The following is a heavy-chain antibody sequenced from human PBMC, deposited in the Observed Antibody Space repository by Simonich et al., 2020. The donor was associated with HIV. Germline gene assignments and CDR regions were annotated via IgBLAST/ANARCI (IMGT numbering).Heavy chain of an antibody. Sequence: QVQLQQWGAGLLKPSETLSLTCAVYGGSFSNYYWNWIRQPPGKGLEWIGEINHSGSAKYNPSPKSRVTISEDASKNHFSLRLSSVTAADTAVYYCARSAGWLPLDYWGLGTLVTVSS. CDR1: GGSFSNYY. V-gene: IGHV4-34*01. D-gene: IGHD6-19*01. CDR3: ARSAGWLPLDY. CDR2: INHSGSA. J-gene: IGHJ4*02.